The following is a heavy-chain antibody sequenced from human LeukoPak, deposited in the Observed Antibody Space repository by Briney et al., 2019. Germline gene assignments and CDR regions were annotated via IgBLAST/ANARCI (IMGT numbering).Heavy chain of an antibody. CDR2: IKHDGSEK. V-gene: IGHV3-7*05. D-gene: IGHD2-2*02. CDR1: GFTFSNYA. CDR3: ARVPAAIL. J-gene: IGHJ4*02. Sequence: GGSLRLSCAASGFTFSNYAMSWVRQAPGKGLEWVANIKHDGSEKYYVDSVKGRFTISRDNAKNSLYLQMNSLRVEDTAVYYCARVPAAILWGQGALVTVSS.